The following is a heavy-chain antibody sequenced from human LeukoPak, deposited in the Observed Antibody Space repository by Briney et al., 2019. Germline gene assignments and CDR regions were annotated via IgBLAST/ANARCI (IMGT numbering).Heavy chain of an antibody. CDR1: GYTFTSYG. CDR3: ARDSGRGGGDY. D-gene: IGHD3-10*01. CDR2: ISAYNGNT. V-gene: IGHV1-18*04. J-gene: IGHJ4*02. Sequence: ASVKVSCKASGYTFTSYGISWVRQAPGQGLEWMGWISAYNGNTNYAQKVQGRVTMTTDTSTGTAYMELTSLKSDDTAIYYCARDSGRGGGDYWGQGTLVTVSS.